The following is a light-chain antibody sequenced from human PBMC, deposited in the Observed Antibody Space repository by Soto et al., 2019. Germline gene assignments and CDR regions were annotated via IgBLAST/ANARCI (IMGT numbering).Light chain of an antibody. CDR2: GAS. J-gene: IGKJ5*01. Sequence: EIRMTQSPSTLSGSPGERVTLSWRASQSVSSNLAWYQQKPGQAPRLLIYGASTRATGIPARFSGSGSGTEFTLTISSLQPEDFAIYYCQQTYTSPEITFGQGTRLEI. CDR3: QQTYTSPEIT. V-gene: IGKV3-15*01. CDR1: QSVSSN.